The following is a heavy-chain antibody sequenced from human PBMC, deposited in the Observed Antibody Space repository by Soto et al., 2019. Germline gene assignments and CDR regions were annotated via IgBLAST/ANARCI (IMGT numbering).Heavy chain of an antibody. J-gene: IGHJ4*02. V-gene: IGHV4-34*01. D-gene: IGHD5-18*01. CDR1: GGSFSGYY. CDR3: ARAPGTPSYNDY. Sequence: SETLSLTCAVYGGSFSGYYWSWIRQPPGKGLEWIGEINHSGSTNYNPSLKSRVTISVDTSKNEFSLKLSSVTAADSAVYYCARAPGTPSYNDYWGQGTLVTVSS. CDR2: INHSGST.